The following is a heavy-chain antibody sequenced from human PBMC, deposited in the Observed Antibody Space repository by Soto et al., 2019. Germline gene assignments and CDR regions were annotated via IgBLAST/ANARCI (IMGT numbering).Heavy chain of an antibody. CDR2: ISGSGGST. Sequence: PGGSLRLSCAASGFTFSSYAMSWVRQAPGKRLEWVSAISGSGGSTYYADSAKGRFTISRDNSKNTLYLQMNSLRAEDTAVYYCAKEPYSIVVVPANYFDYWGQGTLVTVSS. V-gene: IGHV3-23*01. CDR3: AKEPYSIVVVPANYFDY. CDR1: GFTFSSYA. D-gene: IGHD2-2*01. J-gene: IGHJ4*02.